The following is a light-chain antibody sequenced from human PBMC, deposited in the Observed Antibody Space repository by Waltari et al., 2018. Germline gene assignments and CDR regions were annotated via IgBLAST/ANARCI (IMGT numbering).Light chain of an antibody. Sequence: EIVLTQSPGTLSLSPGERATLACRASQSVSGFLAWYQQKPGQAPMLLIYHASNRATGIPDRFSGSGSGTDFSLTISRLEPEDFAVYYCQNHEKLPATFGQGTKVEI. V-gene: IGKV3-20*01. CDR2: HAS. CDR3: QNHEKLPAT. CDR1: QSVSGF. J-gene: IGKJ1*01.